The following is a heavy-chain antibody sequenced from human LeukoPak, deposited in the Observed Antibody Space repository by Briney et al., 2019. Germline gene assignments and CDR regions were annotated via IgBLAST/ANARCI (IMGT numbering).Heavy chain of an antibody. Sequence: GESLQISGECAGSIFTSYWSGMGRQLPGKGLEWMGIIYPGDSDTRYSPSSQGQVTISADKSISTAYLQWSSLKASDTAVYYAASTSYDFRSGYLYWGQGTLVTVSS. CDR2: IYPGDSDT. V-gene: IGHV5-51*01. CDR1: GSIFTSYW. J-gene: IGHJ4*02. D-gene: IGHD3-3*01. CDR3: ASTSYDFRSGYLY.